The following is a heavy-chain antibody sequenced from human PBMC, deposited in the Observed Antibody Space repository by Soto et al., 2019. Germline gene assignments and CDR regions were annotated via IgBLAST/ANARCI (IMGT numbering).Heavy chain of an antibody. CDR3: AKDIYNNYGGAALDI. J-gene: IGHJ3*02. CDR2: IIPIFGTA. D-gene: IGHD3-16*01. V-gene: IGHV1-69*13. Sequence: SVKVSCKASGGTFSSYAISWVRQAPGQGLEWMGGIIPIFGTANYAQKFQGRVTITADESTSTAYMELRSLTSDDTAVYYCAKDIYNNYGGAALDIWGQGTMVTVSS. CDR1: GGTFSSYA.